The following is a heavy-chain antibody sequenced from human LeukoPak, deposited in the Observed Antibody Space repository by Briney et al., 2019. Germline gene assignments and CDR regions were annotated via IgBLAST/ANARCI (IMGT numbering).Heavy chain of an antibody. D-gene: IGHD4-17*01. J-gene: IGHJ4*02. CDR2: ISSSSSYI. V-gene: IGHV3-21*01. Sequence: GGSLRLSCAASGFTFSIYNMNWVRQAPGKGLEEVSSISSSSSYIYYADSVKGRFTISRDNAKNSLYLQMNSLRAEDTAVYYCARLTTTVTTPFDYWGQGTLVTVSS. CDR1: GFTFSIYN. CDR3: ARLTTTVTTPFDY.